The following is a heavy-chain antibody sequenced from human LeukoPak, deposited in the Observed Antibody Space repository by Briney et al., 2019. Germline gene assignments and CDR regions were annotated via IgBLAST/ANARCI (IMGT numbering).Heavy chain of an antibody. V-gene: IGHV3-9*01. J-gene: IGHJ4*02. CDR2: ISWNGGSI. CDR1: GGSISTYY. CDR3: ARDNTAPFGGEYSSGWYVMVY. Sequence: LSLTCTVSGGSISTYYWSWIRQPPGKGLEWVSGISWNGGSIGYADSVKGRFTISRDNSMNTLYLQMNSLRDEDTAVYYCARDNTAPFGGEYSSGWYVMVYWGQGTLVTVSS. D-gene: IGHD6-19*01.